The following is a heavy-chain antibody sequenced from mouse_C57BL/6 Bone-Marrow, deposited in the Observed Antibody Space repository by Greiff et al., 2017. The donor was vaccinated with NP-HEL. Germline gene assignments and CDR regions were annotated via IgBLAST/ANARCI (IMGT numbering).Heavy chain of an antibody. CDR1: GYTFTDYY. CDR2: IYPGSGNT. D-gene: IGHD2-3*01. J-gene: IGHJ2*01. CDR3: ASDEYYFDY. V-gene: IGHV1-76*01. Sequence: VQLVESGAELVRPGASVKLSCKASGYTFTDYYINWVKQRPGQGLEWIARIYPGSGNTYYNEKFKGKATLTAEKSSSTAYMQLSSLTSEDSAVYFCASDEYYFDYWGQGTTLTVSS.